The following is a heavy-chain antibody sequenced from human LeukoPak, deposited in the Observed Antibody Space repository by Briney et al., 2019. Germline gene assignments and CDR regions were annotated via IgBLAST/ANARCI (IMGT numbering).Heavy chain of an antibody. D-gene: IGHD2/OR15-2a*01. CDR2: ISPGDSDT. CDR1: GYSCTSYW. Sequence: GASLKISYTGSGYSCTSYWIGWVRPMPGKGLEWMGIISPGDSDTRYSPSFQGQVTISADKSISTAYLQWSRLKASDTAMYYCARPGEIGTPGGVDYWGQGTLVTVSS. J-gene: IGHJ4*02. CDR3: ARPGEIGTPGGVDY. V-gene: IGHV5-51*01.